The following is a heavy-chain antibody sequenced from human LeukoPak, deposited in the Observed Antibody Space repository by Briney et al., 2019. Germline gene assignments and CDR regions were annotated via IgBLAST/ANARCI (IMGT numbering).Heavy chain of an antibody. CDR3: AKDAFDSGTYSPYFHY. CDR1: GFTFSGYE. CDR2: ICGRGVTT. D-gene: IGHD3-10*01. Sequence: GGSLRLSCEASGFTFSGYEMNWVRQAPGKGLEWISYICGRGVTTYYADSVKGRFTISRDTSKDTLYLQMNSLRVEDTAIYYCAKDAFDSGTYSPYFHYWGQGTLVTVPS. J-gene: IGHJ4*02. V-gene: IGHV3-23*01.